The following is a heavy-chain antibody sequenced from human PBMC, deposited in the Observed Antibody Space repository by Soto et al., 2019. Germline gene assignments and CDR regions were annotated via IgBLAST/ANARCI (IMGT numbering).Heavy chain of an antibody. CDR3: AREDSIIIPAVSDF. D-gene: IGHD2-2*01. V-gene: IGHV3-21*01. Sequence: GSLRLSCTVSGFAFNNYGINWVRQAPGKGLEWVSSISKSDYTYYSDSVKGGFTISRDNAKNAVSLQMNTLRVEDTAVYYCAREDSIIIPAVSDFWGQGTLVTVSS. CDR2: ISKSDYT. CDR1: GFAFNNYG. J-gene: IGHJ4*02.